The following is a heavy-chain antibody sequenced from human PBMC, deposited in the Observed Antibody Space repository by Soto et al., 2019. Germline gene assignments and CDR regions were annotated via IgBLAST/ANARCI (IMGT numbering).Heavy chain of an antibody. Sequence: SETLSLTCTVSGGSISSYYWSWIRQPPGKGLEWIGYIYYSGSTNYNPSLKSRVTISVDTSKNQSSLKLSSVTAADTAVYYCARRLCSGGSCYYALDYWAQGTLVNVSS. CDR1: GGSISSYY. J-gene: IGHJ4*02. D-gene: IGHD2-15*01. CDR3: ARRLCSGGSCYYALDY. CDR2: IYYSGST. V-gene: IGHV4-59*08.